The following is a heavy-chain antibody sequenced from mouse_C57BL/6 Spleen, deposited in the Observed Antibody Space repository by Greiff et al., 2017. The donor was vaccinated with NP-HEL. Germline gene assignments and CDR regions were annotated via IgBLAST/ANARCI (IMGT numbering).Heavy chain of an antibody. CDR1: GYTFTDYE. CDR2: IDPETGGT. V-gene: IGHV1-15*01. J-gene: IGHJ1*03. D-gene: IGHD1-1*01. CDR3: TRWHYGSSYGYFDV. Sequence: QVHVKQSGAELVRPGASVTLSCKASGYTFTDYEMHWVKQTPVHGLEWIGAIDPETGGTAYNQKFKGKAILTADKSSSKAYMELRSLTSEDSAVYYCTRWHYGSSYGYFDVWGTGTTVTVSS.